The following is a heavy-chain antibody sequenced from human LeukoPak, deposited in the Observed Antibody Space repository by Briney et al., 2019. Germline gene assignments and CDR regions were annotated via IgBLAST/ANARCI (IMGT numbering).Heavy chain of an antibody. Sequence: SETLSPTCTVSGGSISSGDYYWSWIRQPPGKGLEWIGYIYYSGSTYYNPSLKSRVTISVDTSKNQFSLKLSSVTAADTAVYYCARVNYDSRDFDYWGQGTLVTVSS. J-gene: IGHJ4*02. CDR1: GGSISSGDYY. CDR2: IYYSGST. CDR3: ARVNYDSRDFDY. V-gene: IGHV4-30-4*01. D-gene: IGHD3-22*01.